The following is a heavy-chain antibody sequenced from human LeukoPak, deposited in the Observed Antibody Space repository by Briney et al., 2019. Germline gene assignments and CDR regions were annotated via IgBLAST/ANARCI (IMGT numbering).Heavy chain of an antibody. V-gene: IGHV3-23*01. CDR3: AKSRGVIIFITNCYFDY. Sequence: GGSLRLSCAASGFTFSSYAMSWVRQAPGKGLEWVSAISGSGGSTYCADSVKGRFTISRDNSKNTLYLQMNSPRAEDTVVYYCAKSRGVIIFITNCYFDYWGQGTLVTVSS. CDR1: GFTFSSYA. J-gene: IGHJ4*02. CDR2: ISGSGGST. D-gene: IGHD3-10*01.